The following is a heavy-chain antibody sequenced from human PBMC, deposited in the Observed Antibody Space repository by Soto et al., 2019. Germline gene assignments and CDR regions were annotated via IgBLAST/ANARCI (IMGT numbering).Heavy chain of an antibody. Sequence: SETLSLTCTVSGGSISSYYWSWIRQPPGKGLEWIGYIYYSGSTNYNPSLKIRVTISVDTSKNQFSLKLSSVTAADTAVYYCARGRSIAARLFDYWGQGTLVTVSS. D-gene: IGHD6-6*01. CDR2: IYYSGST. CDR1: GGSISSYY. CDR3: ARGRSIAARLFDY. J-gene: IGHJ4*02. V-gene: IGHV4-59*01.